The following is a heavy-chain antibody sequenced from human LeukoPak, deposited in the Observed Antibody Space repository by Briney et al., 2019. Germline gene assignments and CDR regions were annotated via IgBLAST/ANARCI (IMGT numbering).Heavy chain of an antibody. Sequence: PSETLSLTCTVSGGSISSSSYYWGWIRQPPGKGLEWIGSIYYSGSTYYNPSLKSRVTISVDTSKNQFSLKLSSVTAADTAVYYCAREIAVAGTKDFDYWGQGTLVTVSS. J-gene: IGHJ4*02. V-gene: IGHV4-39*07. CDR3: AREIAVAGTKDFDY. CDR1: GGSISSSSYY. CDR2: IYYSGST. D-gene: IGHD6-19*01.